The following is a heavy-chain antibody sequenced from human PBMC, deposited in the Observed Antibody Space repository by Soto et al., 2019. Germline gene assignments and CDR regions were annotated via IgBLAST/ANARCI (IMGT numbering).Heavy chain of an antibody. CDR3: AKDNWVYDFWSGLNWFDP. CDR2: ISGSGGST. J-gene: IGHJ5*02. Sequence: GGSLRLSCAASGFTFSSYAMSWVRQAPGKGLEWVSAISGSGGSTYYADSVKGRFTISRDNSKNTLYLQMNSLRAEDTAVYYCAKDNWVYDFWSGLNWFDPWCQGTLVTVSS. CDR1: GFTFSSYA. D-gene: IGHD3-3*01. V-gene: IGHV3-23*01.